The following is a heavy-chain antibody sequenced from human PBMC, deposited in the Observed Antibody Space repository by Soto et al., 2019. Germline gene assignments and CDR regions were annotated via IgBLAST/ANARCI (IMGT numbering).Heavy chain of an antibody. CDR3: AKDGGREGYFGNWFDP. Sequence: QVQLVQSGAEVKKPGSSVKVSCKASGGTFSNYAITWVRQAPGQGLEWLGRIIPIFGTTDYAQKFQGRGTITADEYTTTAYMELSSLRSDDTAVYYCAKDGGREGYFGNWFDPWGQGTLVTVAS. J-gene: IGHJ5*02. V-gene: IGHV1-69*15. CDR2: IIPIFGTT. D-gene: IGHD2-15*01. CDR1: GGTFSNYA.